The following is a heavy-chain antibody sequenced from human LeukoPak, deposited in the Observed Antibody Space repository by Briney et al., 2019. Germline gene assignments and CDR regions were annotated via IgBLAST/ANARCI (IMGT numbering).Heavy chain of an antibody. CDR2: INHSGST. V-gene: IGHV4-34*01. D-gene: IGHD6-13*01. CDR3: SRERGVYSSSWYDH. J-gene: IGHJ5*02. CDR1: GWSFSGYY. Sequence: WETLSLTCAAYGWSFSGYYWSWIRQPPGKGLEWIGEINHSGSTNYNPSIKSRVTISVDTSKNQFSLKLSNVTAADTAVYYCSRERGVYSSSWYDHWGQGTLVTVSS.